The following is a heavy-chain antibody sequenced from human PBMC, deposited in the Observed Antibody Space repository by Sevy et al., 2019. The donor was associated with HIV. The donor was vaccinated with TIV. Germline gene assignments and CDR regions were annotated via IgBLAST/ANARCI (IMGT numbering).Heavy chain of an antibody. CDR3: AKDGPRDFWSAYSPGYFDY. D-gene: IGHD3-3*01. V-gene: IGHV3-23*01. CDR2: ISSNGLST. J-gene: IGHJ4*02. Sequence: GGSLRLSCAVSGFRFDYYAMTWVRQAPGKGLEWVSTISSNGLSTYYTNSVKGRLTNCREKFKKTLYLQMNSLRIEDTAVYFWAKDGPRDFWSAYSPGYFDYWGQGSLVTVSS. CDR1: GFRFDYYA.